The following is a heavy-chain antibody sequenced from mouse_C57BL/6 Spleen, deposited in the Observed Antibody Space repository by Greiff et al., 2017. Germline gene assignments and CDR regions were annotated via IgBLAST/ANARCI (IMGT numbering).Heavy chain of an antibody. J-gene: IGHJ2*01. V-gene: IGHV1-26*01. CDR1: GYTFTDYY. CDR2: INPNNGGT. Sequence: EVQLQQSGPELVKPGASVKISCKASGYTFTDYYMNWVKQSHGKSLEWIGDINPNNGGTSYNQKFKGKATLTVDKSSSTAYMELRSLTSEDSAVYYCARFNYGSSGWDEQDYWGQGTTLTVSS. D-gene: IGHD1-1*01. CDR3: ARFNYGSSGWDEQDY.